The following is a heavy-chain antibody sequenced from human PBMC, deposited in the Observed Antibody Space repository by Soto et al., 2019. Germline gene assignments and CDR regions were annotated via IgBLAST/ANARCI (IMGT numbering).Heavy chain of an antibody. D-gene: IGHD5-18*01. V-gene: IGHV4-59*01. CDR2: IYYSGST. J-gene: IGHJ3*02. CDR3: AILRGYSYGDAAFDI. CDR1: GGSISSYY. Sequence: QVQLQESGPGLVKPSETLSLTCTVSGGSISSYYWSWIRQPPGKGLEWIGYIYYSGSTNYNPSLKSRVTIXXDXSXXQFSLKLSSVTAADTAVYYCAILRGYSYGDAAFDIWGQGTMVTVSS.